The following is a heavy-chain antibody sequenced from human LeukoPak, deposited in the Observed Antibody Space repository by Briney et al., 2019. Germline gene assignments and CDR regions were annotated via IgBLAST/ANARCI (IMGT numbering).Heavy chain of an antibody. CDR2: ISSSSSTI. CDR1: GFTFSSYS. V-gene: IGHV3-48*01. Sequence: GGSLRLSCAASGFTFSSYSMSWVRQAPGKGLEWVSYISSSSSTIYYADSVKGRFTISRDNAKNSLYLQMNSLRAEDTAVYYCARDRRWALDYWGQGTLVTVSS. J-gene: IGHJ4*02. CDR3: ARDRRWALDY. D-gene: IGHD5-24*01.